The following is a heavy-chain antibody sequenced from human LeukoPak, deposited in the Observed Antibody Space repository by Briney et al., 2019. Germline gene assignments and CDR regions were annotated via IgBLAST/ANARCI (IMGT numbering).Heavy chain of an antibody. CDR2: INDSENT. CDR1: GGSFSGFY. CDR3: ARAGAQQQVVDY. Sequence: PSETLSLTCAVYGGSFSGFYWAWIRQPPGKGLEWICEINDSENTNCKPSLKSRVTISVDTSKNQFSLNLNSVTAADTAVYYCARAGAQQQVVDYWGQGALVTVSS. J-gene: IGHJ4*02. V-gene: IGHV4-34*01. D-gene: IGHD6-13*01.